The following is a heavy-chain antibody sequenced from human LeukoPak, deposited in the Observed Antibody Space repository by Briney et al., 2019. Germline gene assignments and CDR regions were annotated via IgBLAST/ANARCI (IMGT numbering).Heavy chain of an antibody. J-gene: IGHJ4*02. CDR1: GYSFTSYW. CDR3: ARHGETGYSSSWYDY. Sequence: GKSLKISCKGSGYSFTSYWIGWVRQMPGRGLEWMGIIYPGDSDTRYSPSFQGQVTISADKSISTAYLQWSSLKASDTAMYYCARHGETGYSSSWYDYWGQGTLVTVSS. CDR2: IYPGDSDT. D-gene: IGHD6-13*01. V-gene: IGHV5-51*01.